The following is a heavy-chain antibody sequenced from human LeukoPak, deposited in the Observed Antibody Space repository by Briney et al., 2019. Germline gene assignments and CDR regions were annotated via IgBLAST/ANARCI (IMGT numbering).Heavy chain of an antibody. V-gene: IGHV1-69*13. CDR2: IIPIFGTA. D-gene: IGHD5-18*01. CDR3: AVGGGYSYGYIDY. Sequence: ASVKVSCKASGGTFSSYAISWVRQAPGQGLEWMGGIIPIFGTANYAQKFQGRVTITADESTSTAYMELSSLRSKDTAVYYCAVGGGYSYGYIDYWGQGTLVTVSS. J-gene: IGHJ4*02. CDR1: GGTFSSYA.